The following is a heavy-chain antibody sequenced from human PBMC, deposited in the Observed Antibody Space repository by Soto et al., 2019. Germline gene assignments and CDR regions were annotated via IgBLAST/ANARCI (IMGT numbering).Heavy chain of an antibody. CDR3: ARGRHWFGP. CDR2: ISDRGDI. CDR1: GITITSSY. J-gene: IGHJ5*02. V-gene: IGHV4-59*08. Sequence: SETLCLTCTVSGITITSSYWNWFRQSPGKGLEWIGQISDRGDINYNPPLESRVAISTDTSKNQVSLTLTAVNAADTAVYFCARGRHWFGPWGQGTLVTV.